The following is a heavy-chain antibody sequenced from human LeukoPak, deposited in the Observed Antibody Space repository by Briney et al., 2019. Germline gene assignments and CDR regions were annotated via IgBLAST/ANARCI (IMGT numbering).Heavy chain of an antibody. Sequence: PSETLSLTCSVSGGSLSPYYWSRIRQPPGGGLEWLGEINQSGSTNYNPSLKSRVTISVEKFKNQFSLEVTSVTAADTAIYYCATLGGLYYESHGYPDFDHWGQGTLVTVSS. CDR3: ATLGGLYYESHGYPDFDH. CDR2: INQSGST. CDR1: GGSLSPYY. D-gene: IGHD3-22*01. J-gene: IGHJ4*02. V-gene: IGHV4-34*01.